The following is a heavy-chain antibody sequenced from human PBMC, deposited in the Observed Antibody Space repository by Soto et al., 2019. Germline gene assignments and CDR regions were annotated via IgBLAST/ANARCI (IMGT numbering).Heavy chain of an antibody. Sequence: QVQLVQSGAEVMRPGASVTVSCKTSGYTFTDYYMHWVRQAPGLGLEWMGWINPSSGGTNYAQRFQGRVTMTWDTSISTANLEVTNLRYEDTAVYYCARDFEPLVIPAAVVGNWFDPWGQGTLVTVSS. J-gene: IGHJ5*02. CDR2: INPSSGGT. V-gene: IGHV1-2*02. CDR3: ARDFEPLVIPAAVVGNWFDP. CDR1: GYTFTDYY. D-gene: IGHD2-2*01.